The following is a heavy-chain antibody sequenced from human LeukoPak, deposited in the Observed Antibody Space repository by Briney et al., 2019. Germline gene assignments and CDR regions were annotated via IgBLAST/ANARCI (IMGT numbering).Heavy chain of an antibody. V-gene: IGHV3-30*04. CDR1: GFTFSSYA. CDR3: ARGARVMVRGVYYFDY. CDR2: ISYDGSNK. D-gene: IGHD3-10*01. Sequence: PGRSLRLSCAASGFTFSSYAMHWVRQAPGKGLEWVAVISYDGSNKYYADSVKGRFTISRDNSKNTLYLQMNSLRAEDTAVYYCARGARVMVRGVYYFDYWGQGTLVTVSS. J-gene: IGHJ4*02.